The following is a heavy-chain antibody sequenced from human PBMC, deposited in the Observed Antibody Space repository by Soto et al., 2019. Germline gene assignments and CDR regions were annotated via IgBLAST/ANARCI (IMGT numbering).Heavy chain of an antibody. CDR3: AKDRGWLAHGYFDL. Sequence: GGSLRLSCAASGFTFSSYGMHWVRQAPGKGLEWVSAISGSGGSTYYADSVKGRFTISRDNSKNTLYLQMNSLRAEDTAVYYCAKDRGWLAHGYFDLWGRGTLVTVSS. D-gene: IGHD6-19*01. V-gene: IGHV3-23*01. J-gene: IGHJ2*01. CDR1: GFTFSSYG. CDR2: ISGSGGST.